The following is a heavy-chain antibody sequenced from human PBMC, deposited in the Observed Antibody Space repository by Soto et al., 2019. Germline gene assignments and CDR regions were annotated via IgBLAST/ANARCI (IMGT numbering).Heavy chain of an antibody. CDR1: GGSFSGYY. CDR3: ARYSGYDPNWFDP. Sequence: SETLSLTCAVYGGSFSGYYWSWIRQPPGKWLEWIGEINNSGSTNYNPSLKSRVTISVDTSKNQFSLKLSSVTAADTAVYYCARYSGYDPNWFDPWGQGTLVTVSS. J-gene: IGHJ5*02. D-gene: IGHD5-12*01. CDR2: INNSGST. V-gene: IGHV4-34*01.